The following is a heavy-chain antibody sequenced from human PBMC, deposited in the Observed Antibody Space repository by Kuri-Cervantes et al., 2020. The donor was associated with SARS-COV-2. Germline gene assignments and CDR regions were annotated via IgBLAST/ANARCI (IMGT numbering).Heavy chain of an antibody. D-gene: IGHD6-19*01. CDR2: IYSGGNT. Sequence: GGSLRLSCAASGFTVSGNYMSWVRQAPGKGLEWVSVIYSGGNTYYGDSVKGRFTSSRHNSKNTLYLQMNSLRPEDTAVYYCARDVHEQWLVRVTAPIWFDPWGQGTLVTVSS. V-gene: IGHV3-53*04. J-gene: IGHJ5*02. CDR3: ARDVHEQWLVRVTAPIWFDP. CDR1: GFTVSGNY.